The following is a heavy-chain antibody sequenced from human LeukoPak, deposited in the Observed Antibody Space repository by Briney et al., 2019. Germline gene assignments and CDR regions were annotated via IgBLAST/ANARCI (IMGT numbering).Heavy chain of an antibody. CDR1: GGSINTGDYY. J-gene: IGHJ4*02. CDR3: ARDVPPDC. Sequence: PSETLSLTCTVSGGSINTGDYYWTWIRQPPGKGLEWIGSLFYTGNTYYNPSLKTRVTMSIDTSKNQFSLNLGSVTAADTAVYYCARDVPPDCWGQGTLVIVSS. V-gene: IGHV4-39*07. CDR2: LFYTGNT.